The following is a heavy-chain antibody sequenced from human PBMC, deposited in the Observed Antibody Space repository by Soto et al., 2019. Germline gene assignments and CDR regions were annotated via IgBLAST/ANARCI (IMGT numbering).Heavy chain of an antibody. J-gene: IGHJ5*02. Sequence: SETLSLTCTVSGGSISSGSYYWGWIRQPPGKGLEWIGNIYYSGSTYYNPSLKSRVTISVDTSKNQFSLKLSSVTAADTAVYYCARLGSGWYGDNWFDPWGQGTLVTVSS. D-gene: IGHD6-19*01. V-gene: IGHV4-39*07. CDR1: GGSISSGSYY. CDR2: IYYSGST. CDR3: ARLGSGWYGDNWFDP.